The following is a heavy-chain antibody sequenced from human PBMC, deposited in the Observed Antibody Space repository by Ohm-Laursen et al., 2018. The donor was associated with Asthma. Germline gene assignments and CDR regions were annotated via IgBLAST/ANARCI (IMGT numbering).Heavy chain of an antibody. J-gene: IGHJ4*02. V-gene: IGHV3-23*01. CDR2: ISGSGGST. CDR3: AKDPDFWSGYSFDY. Sequence: SLRLSCSASGITFSKSWMSWVRQAPGKGLEWVSAISGSGGSTYYADSVKGRFTISRDNSKNTLYLQMNSLRAEDTAVYYCAKDPDFWSGYSFDYWGQGTLVTVSS. D-gene: IGHD3-3*01. CDR1: GITFSKSW.